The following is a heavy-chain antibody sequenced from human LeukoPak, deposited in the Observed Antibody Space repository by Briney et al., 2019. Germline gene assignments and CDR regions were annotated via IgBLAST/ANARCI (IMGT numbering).Heavy chain of an antibody. CDR3: AKDRNGWPTNFDS. Sequence: GGSLRLSCAASGFTFSTYAWNWVRQAPGKGLEWVSAISSSGGTTYYADSVKGRFSISRGNSKDTLYLQMNSLRAAAKAVDYCAKDRNGWPTNFDSWGQGTLVTVSA. D-gene: IGHD6-19*01. V-gene: IGHV3-23*01. CDR1: GFTFSTYA. J-gene: IGHJ4*02. CDR2: ISSSGGTT.